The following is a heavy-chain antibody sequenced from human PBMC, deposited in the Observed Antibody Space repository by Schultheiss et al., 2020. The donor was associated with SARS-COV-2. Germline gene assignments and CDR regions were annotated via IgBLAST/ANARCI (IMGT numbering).Heavy chain of an antibody. D-gene: IGHD2-21*01. J-gene: IGHJ3*02. CDR1: GFSLSTSGMC. CDR3: ARMAYCDAFDI. Sequence: QTLSLTCTFSGFSLSTSGMCVSWIRQPPGKALEWLALIDWDDDKNYSTSLKTRLTISKDTSKNQVALTMTNMDPVDTATYYCARMAYCDAFDIWGQGTMVTVSS. V-gene: IGHV2-70*01. CDR2: IDWDDDK.